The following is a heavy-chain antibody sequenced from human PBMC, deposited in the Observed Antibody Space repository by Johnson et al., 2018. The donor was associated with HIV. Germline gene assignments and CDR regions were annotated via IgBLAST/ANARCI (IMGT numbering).Heavy chain of an antibody. CDR3: ARDQRLIGYNFWSGYHVYAFDI. D-gene: IGHD3-3*01. Sequence: VQLVESGGGVVRPGGSLRLSCAASGFTFDDYGMSWVRQAPGKGLEWVSGINWNGGSTGYADSVKGRFTISRDNAKNPLYLQMNSLRAEDTALYYCARDQRLIGYNFWSGYHVYAFDIWGQGTMVTVSS. V-gene: IGHV3-20*04. CDR2: INWNGGST. CDR1: GFTFDDYG. J-gene: IGHJ3*02.